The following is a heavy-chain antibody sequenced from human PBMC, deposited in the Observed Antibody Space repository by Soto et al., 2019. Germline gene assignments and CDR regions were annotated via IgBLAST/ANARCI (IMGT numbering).Heavy chain of an antibody. CDR3: AKDAATHYYDSSGYHDY. J-gene: IGHJ4*02. CDR2: ISGSGGST. V-gene: IGHV3-23*01. Sequence: GGSLRLSCAFSGFTFSSYAMRWGRQAPGKGLEWVSAISGSGGSTYYADSVKGRFTISRDNSKNTLYLQMNSLRAEDTAVYYCAKDAATHYYDSSGYHDYRGQGTLVTLS. CDR1: GFTFSSYA. D-gene: IGHD3-22*01.